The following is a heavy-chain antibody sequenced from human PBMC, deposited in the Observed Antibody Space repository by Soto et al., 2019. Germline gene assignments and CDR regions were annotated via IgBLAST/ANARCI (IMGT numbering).Heavy chain of an antibody. J-gene: IGHJ5*02. CDR3: ARVILWRSSWYSWFDP. Sequence: GASVKVSCKASGGTFSSYAISWVRQAPGQGLEWMGGIIPIFGTANYAQKFQGRVTITADESTSTAYMELSSLRSEDTAVYYCARVILWRSSWYSWFDPWGQGTLVTVSS. CDR2: IIPIFGTA. V-gene: IGHV1-69*13. CDR1: GGTFSSYA. D-gene: IGHD6-13*01.